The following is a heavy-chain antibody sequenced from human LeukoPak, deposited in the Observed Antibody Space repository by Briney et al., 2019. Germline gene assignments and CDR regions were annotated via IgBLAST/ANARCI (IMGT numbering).Heavy chain of an antibody. V-gene: IGHV3-48*02. CDR2: ITGSSSTK. CDR1: GFTFSTYS. J-gene: IGHJ4*02. CDR3: TRDLDALDY. Sequence: GGSLRRSCAASGFTFSTYSMNWVRQAPGKGLEWVSYITGSSSTKHYADSVQGRFTVSRDNAKNSLFLQMNSLRDEDTAVYYCTRDLDALDYWGQGTLVTVSS.